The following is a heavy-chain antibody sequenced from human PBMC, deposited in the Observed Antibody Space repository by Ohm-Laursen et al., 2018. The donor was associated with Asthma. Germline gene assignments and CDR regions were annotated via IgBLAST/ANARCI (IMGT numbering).Heavy chain of an antibody. CDR3: ARATKRYSNYEMDYYYGMDV. V-gene: IGHV1-69*01. CDR2: IIPIFGTA. Sequence: SSVKVSCKASGGAFSSYAISWVRQAPGQGLEWMGGIIPIFGTASYAQKFQGRVTITADESTSTAYMELSSLRSEDTAVYYCARATKRYSNYEMDYYYGMDVWGQGTTVTVSS. D-gene: IGHD4-11*01. CDR1: GGAFSSYA. J-gene: IGHJ6*02.